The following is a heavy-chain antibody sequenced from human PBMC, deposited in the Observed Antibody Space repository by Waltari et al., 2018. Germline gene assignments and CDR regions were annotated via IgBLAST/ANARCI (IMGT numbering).Heavy chain of an antibody. J-gene: IGHJ4*02. CDR1: GGSISSSSYY. Sequence: QLQLQESGPGLVKPSETLSLTCTVSGGSISSSSYYWGWIRQPPGTGLAWIGSIYYSGVIYSRPSLKSRVTISVDTSKNQFSLKLSSVTAADTAVYYCARHDSSGYSPYWGQGTLVTVSS. CDR3: ARHDSSGYSPY. CDR2: IYYSGVI. V-gene: IGHV4-39*01. D-gene: IGHD3-22*01.